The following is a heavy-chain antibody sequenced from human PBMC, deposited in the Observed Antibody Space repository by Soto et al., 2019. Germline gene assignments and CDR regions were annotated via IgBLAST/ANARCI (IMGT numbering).Heavy chain of an antibody. CDR3: TPTGDSDAFDI. Sequence: GGSLRLSCAASGFTFSSSAMHWVRQASGKGLEWVGRLRSKANSSATAYAASVNGRVTISTDDSKNKAYVQMISLKTEDTAVSYCTPTGDSDAFDICGQGTMVTVSS. CDR2: LRSKANSSAT. V-gene: IGHV3-73*01. J-gene: IGHJ3*02. D-gene: IGHD7-27*01. CDR1: GFTFSSSA.